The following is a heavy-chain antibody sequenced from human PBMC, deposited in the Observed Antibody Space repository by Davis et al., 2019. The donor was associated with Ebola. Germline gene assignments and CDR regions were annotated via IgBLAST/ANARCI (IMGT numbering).Heavy chain of an antibody. CDR3: ARVRVERDYGDYFDY. CDR2: IYYSGST. CDR1: GGSISSSSYY. D-gene: IGHD4-17*01. J-gene: IGHJ4*02. V-gene: IGHV4-39*01. Sequence: PSETLSLTCTVSGGSISSSSYYWGWIRQPPGKGLEWIGSIYYSGSTYYNPSLKSRVTISVDTSKNQFSLKLSSVTAADTAVHYCARVRVERDYGDYFDYWGQGTLVTVSS.